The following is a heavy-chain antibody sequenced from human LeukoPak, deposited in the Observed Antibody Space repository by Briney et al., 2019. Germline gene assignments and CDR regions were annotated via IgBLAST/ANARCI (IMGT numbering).Heavy chain of an antibody. CDR1: GFTFSSYG. V-gene: IGHV3-33*03. D-gene: IGHD6-19*01. J-gene: IGHJ6*03. CDR3: AKGEDSGWYGPLYYYYYMDV. Sequence: QTGGSLRLSCAASGFTFSSYGMHWVRQAPGKGLEWVAVIWYDGSNKYYADSVKGRFTISRDNSKNSLYLQMNSLRTEDTALYYCAKGEDSGWYGPLYYYYYMDVWGKGTTVTVSS. CDR2: IWYDGSNK.